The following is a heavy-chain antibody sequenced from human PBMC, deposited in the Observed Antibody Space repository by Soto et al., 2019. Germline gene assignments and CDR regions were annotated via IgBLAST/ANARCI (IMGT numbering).Heavy chain of an antibody. CDR3: ASGTAAGTRD. CDR1: GFTFSSYS. Sequence: EVQLVESGGGLVKPGGSLRLSCAASGFTFSSYSMNWVRQAPGKGLEWVSSISSNSSYIYYADSVKGRFTISRDNRQKAPDPQMNIRRAEDTDFDYCASGTAAGTRDWGQGTLVTVSS. CDR2: ISSNSSYI. J-gene: IGHJ4*02. D-gene: IGHD6-13*01. V-gene: IGHV3-21*01.